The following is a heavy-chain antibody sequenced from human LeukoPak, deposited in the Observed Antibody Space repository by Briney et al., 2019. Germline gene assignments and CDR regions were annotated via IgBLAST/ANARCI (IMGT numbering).Heavy chain of an antibody. D-gene: IGHD2-2*02. V-gene: IGHV3-20*01. CDR2: INWNGGST. J-gene: IGHJ6*02. CDR1: GFTFDDYG. Sequence: PGGSLRLSCAASGFTFDDYGMSWVRQAPGKGLEWVSGINWNGGSTGYADSAKGRFTISRDNAKNSLYLQMNSLRAEDTALYHCARGGYCSSTSRYTYYYYGMDVWGQGTTVTVSS. CDR3: ARGGYCSSTSRYTYYYYGMDV.